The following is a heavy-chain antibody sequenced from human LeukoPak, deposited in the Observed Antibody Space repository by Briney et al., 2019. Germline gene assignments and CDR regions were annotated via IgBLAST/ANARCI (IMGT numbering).Heavy chain of an antibody. CDR3: AKEVGSGSYFDY. CDR1: GFTLSSYA. CDR2: ISDSGGST. V-gene: IGHV3-23*01. Sequence: GGPLRLSCAASGFTLSSYAMSWLGQAPPKELPGVSAISDSGGSTYYADSVKSRFTISRDNSKNPLYLQINSLRAEDTAVYYCAKEVGSGSYFDYWGQGTLVTVSS. J-gene: IGHJ4*02. D-gene: IGHD3-10*01.